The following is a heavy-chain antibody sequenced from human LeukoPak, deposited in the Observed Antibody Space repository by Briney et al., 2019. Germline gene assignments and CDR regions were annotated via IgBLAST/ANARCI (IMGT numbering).Heavy chain of an antibody. CDR3: AKEMQRDMVVQSYFDY. CDR2: ISGSGGST. CDR1: GFTFSSYA. D-gene: IGHD5-12*01. Sequence: AGGSLRLSCAASGFTFSSYAMSWVRQAPGKGLEWVSAISGSGGSTYYADSVKGRFTISRDNSENTLYLQMNSLRAEDTAVYYCAKEMQRDMVVQSYFDYWGQGTLVTVSS. V-gene: IGHV3-23*01. J-gene: IGHJ4*02.